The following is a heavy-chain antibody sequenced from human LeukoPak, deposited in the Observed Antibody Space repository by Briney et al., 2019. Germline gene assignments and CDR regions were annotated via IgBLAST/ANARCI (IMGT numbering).Heavy chain of an antibody. CDR1: GYTFTGYY. CDR2: INPNSGGT. J-gene: IGHJ4*02. Sequence: ASVKVSCTASGYTFTGYYMHWVRQAPGQGLEWMGWINPNSGGTNYAQKFQGRVTMTRDTSISTAYMELSSLRSEDTAVYYCARDRIYYYDSSGYYYVPFDYWGQGTLVTVSS. D-gene: IGHD3-22*01. CDR3: ARDRIYYYDSSGYYYVPFDY. V-gene: IGHV1-2*02.